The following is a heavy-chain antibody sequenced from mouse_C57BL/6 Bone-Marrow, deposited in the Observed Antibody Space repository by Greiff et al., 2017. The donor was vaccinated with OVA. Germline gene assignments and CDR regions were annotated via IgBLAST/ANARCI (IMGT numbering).Heavy chain of an antibody. CDR1: GFSFNTYA. CDR2: IRSKSNNYAT. CDR3: VRHPPDDYYAMDY. Sequence: EVQRVESGGGLVQPKGSLKLSCAASGFSFNTYAMNWVRQAPGKGLEWVARIRSKSNNYATYYADSVKDRFTISRDDSESMLYLHMNNLKTEDTDMYYCVRHPPDDYYAMDYWGQGTSVTVSA. V-gene: IGHV10-1*01. J-gene: IGHJ4*01.